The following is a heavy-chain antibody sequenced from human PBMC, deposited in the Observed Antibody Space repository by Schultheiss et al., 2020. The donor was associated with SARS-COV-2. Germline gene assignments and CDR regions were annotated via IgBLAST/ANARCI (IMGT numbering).Heavy chain of an antibody. V-gene: IGHV3-23*01. J-gene: IGHJ4*02. CDR2: ISGSGGST. Sequence: GGSLRLSCAASGFTFSNAWMSWVRQAPGKGLEWVSAISGSGGSTYYADSVKGRFTISRDNSKNTLYLQMNSLRAEDTAVYYCARDLRAVATEFDYWGQGTLVTVSS. CDR1: GFTFSNAW. CDR3: ARDLRAVATEFDY. D-gene: IGHD5-12*01.